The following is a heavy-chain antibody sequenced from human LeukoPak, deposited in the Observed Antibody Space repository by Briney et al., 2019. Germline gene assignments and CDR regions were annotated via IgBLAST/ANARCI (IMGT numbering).Heavy chain of an antibody. CDR3: ARSAITMVRGVAHL. V-gene: IGHV3-30*02. D-gene: IGHD3-10*01. CDR2: IRYDGSNE. CDR1: GFTFSSYG. Sequence: GGSLRLSCAASGFTFSSYGMHWVRQAPGKGLEWVAFIRYDGSNEYYADSVKGRFTISRDNSKNTLYLQMNSLRAEDTAVYYCARSAITMVRGVAHLWGQGTLVTVSS. J-gene: IGHJ5*02.